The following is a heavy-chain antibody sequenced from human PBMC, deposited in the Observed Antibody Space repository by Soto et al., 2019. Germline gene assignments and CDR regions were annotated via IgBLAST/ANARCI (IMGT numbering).Heavy chain of an antibody. CDR1: GYSFTSYW. D-gene: IGHD2-2*01. J-gene: IGHJ6*02. V-gene: IGHV5-10-1*01. Sequence: PGESLKIFCRGSGYSFTSYWISRVRQMPGEGLEWMGRIDASDSYTNYSPSFKGHVTTSADKSISTAYLQWSSLKASDTAMYYCASSPRGYCSSTSCRELGNYYGMDVWGQGTTVTVSS. CDR3: ASSPRGYCSSTSCRELGNYYGMDV. CDR2: IDASDSYT.